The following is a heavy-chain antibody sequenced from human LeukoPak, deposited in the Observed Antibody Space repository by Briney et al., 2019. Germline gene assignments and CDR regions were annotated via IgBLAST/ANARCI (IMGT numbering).Heavy chain of an antibody. Sequence: SGGSLRLSCVASGFTFSSYNMNWVRQAPGKGLEWVAVISYDGSNKYYADSVKGRFTISRDNSKNTLYLQMNSLRAEDTAVYYCAKGMVNGGNSGKIDYWGQGTLVTVSS. J-gene: IGHJ4*02. V-gene: IGHV3-30*18. D-gene: IGHD4-23*01. CDR2: ISYDGSNK. CDR1: GFTFSSYN. CDR3: AKGMVNGGNSGKIDY.